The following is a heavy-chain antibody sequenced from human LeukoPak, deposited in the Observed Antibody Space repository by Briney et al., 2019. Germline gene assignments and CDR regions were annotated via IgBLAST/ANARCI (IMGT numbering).Heavy chain of an antibody. CDR1: GGSISSGDYY. V-gene: IGHV4-30-4*01. CDR3: ARVYYGSGSYLWYYFDY. Sequence: SETLSLTCTVSGGSISSGDYYWSWIRQPPGKGLEWIEYIYYSGSTYYNPSLKSRVTISVDTSKNQFSLKLSSVTAADTAVYYCARVYYGSGSYLWYYFDYWGQGTLVTVSS. CDR2: IYYSGST. J-gene: IGHJ4*02. D-gene: IGHD3-10*01.